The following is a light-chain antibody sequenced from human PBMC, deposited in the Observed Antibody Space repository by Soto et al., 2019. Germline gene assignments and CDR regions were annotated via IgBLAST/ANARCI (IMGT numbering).Light chain of an antibody. CDR3: PQYGTVPLT. CDR2: GAS. V-gene: IGKV3-20*01. J-gene: IGKJ3*01. CDR1: QSVAANY. Sequence: EIVLTQSPGTLSLSPGERATPSCRASQSVAANYLAWYQQKRGQAPRLLIYGASSRATGIPDRFSGSGSGTDFTLTISRLEPEYFTVYYCPQYGTVPLTFGPGTKFDIK.